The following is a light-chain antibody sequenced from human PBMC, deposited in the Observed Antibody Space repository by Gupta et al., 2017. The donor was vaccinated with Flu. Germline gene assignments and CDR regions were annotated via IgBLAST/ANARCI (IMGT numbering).Light chain of an antibody. CDR1: SSDVGGYNY. Sequence: QPALTPPPSASGSPGQSVTISCTGTSSDVGGYNYVSWYQQPPGKAPKLLIYDVTKRPSRVPDRFSGPKSGNTASLTXSGLQADDXADYYCTSYAGSYNFGGFGGGTKLTXL. J-gene: IGLJ2*01. V-gene: IGLV2-8*01. CDR2: DVT. CDR3: TSYAGSYNFGG.